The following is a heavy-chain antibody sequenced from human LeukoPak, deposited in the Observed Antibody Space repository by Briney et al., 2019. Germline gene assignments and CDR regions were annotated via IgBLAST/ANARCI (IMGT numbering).Heavy chain of an antibody. D-gene: IGHD4-17*01. CDR1: GFTFSNAW. V-gene: IGHV3-15*01. CDR2: IKSKTDGGTT. J-gene: IGHJ6*03. Sequence: PGGSLRLSCAASGFTFSNAWMSWVRQAPGKELEWVGRIKSKTDGGTTDYAAPVKGRFTISRDDSKNTLYLQMNSLKTEDTAVYYCTTDYGDYVGYYYYYYMDVWGKGTTVTVSS. CDR3: TTDYGDYVGYYYYYYMDV.